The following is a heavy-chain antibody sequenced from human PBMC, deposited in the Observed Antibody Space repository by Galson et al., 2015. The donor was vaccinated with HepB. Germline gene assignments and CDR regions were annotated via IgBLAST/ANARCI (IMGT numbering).Heavy chain of an antibody. CDR3: AKMPRGPYYLDY. Sequence: SLRLSCAASGFTFSSYAMRWVRQAPGKGLEWVSAISGSGGSKYYADSVKGRFTISRDNSKNTLYLQMNSLRSEDTAVYYCAKMPRGPYYLDYWGQGTLVTVSS. V-gene: IGHV3-23*01. CDR1: GFTFSSYA. CDR2: ISGSGGSK. D-gene: IGHD3-10*01. J-gene: IGHJ4*02.